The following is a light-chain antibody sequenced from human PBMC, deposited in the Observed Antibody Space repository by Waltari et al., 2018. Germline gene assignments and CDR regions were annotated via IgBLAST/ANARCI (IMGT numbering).Light chain of an antibody. V-gene: IGLV4-69*01. J-gene: IGLJ3*02. Sequence: QLVLTQSPSASASLGASVKLTCTLSSGHSTNVIAWLQKRPEKGPRYLMKVNSDGSHNKGDEIPDRFSGSSSGAGRYLTISSLQSEDEADYYCQTGGHGTWVFGGGTKLTV. CDR2: VNSDGSH. CDR1: SGHSTNV. CDR3: QTGGHGTWV.